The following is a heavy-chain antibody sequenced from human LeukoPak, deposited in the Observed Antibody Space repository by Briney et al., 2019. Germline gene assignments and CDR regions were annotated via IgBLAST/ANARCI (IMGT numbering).Heavy chain of an antibody. CDR3: ARGLRGAAAGNFDY. V-gene: IGHV1-69*04. J-gene: IGHJ4*02. Sequence: GASVKVSCKASGGTFSSYAISWVRQAPGQGLEWMGRIIPILGIANYAQKFQGRVTITADKSTSTAYMELSSLRSEDTAVYYCARGLRGAAAGNFDYWGQGTLVTVSS. D-gene: IGHD6-13*01. CDR1: GGTFSSYA. CDR2: IIPILGIA.